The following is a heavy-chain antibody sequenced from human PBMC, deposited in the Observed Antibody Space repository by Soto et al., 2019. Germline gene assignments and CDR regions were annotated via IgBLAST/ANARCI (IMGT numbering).Heavy chain of an antibody. V-gene: IGHV1-46*01. J-gene: IGHJ6*02. CDR2: INPNGGST. D-gene: IGHD6-6*01. Sequence: ASVKVSFKASGYTFTSYYMHWVRQAPGQGIEWMGIINPNGGSTSYAQKYQGRDTKTRDTSTSTVYMELSSLRSEDTAVYYCARELYSSSSEAPRDYYGMDVWGQGTTVTVSS. CDR1: GYTFTSYY. CDR3: ARELYSSSSEAPRDYYGMDV.